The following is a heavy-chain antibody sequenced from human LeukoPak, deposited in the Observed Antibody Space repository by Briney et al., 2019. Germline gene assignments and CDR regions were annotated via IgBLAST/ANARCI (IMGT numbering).Heavy chain of an antibody. V-gene: IGHV3-23*01. CDR3: AKGFDSSGYSTGVDV. J-gene: IGHJ6*02. Sequence: GGSLRLSCAASGFTFTNYAMNWVRQAPGKGLEWVSALSGGGTSSYYADSVRGRFTISRDSSKNTLYLQMNSLRAEDTAVYYCAKGFDSSGYSTGVDVWGQGTTVIVSS. D-gene: IGHD3-22*01. CDR2: LSGGGTSS. CDR1: GFTFTNYA.